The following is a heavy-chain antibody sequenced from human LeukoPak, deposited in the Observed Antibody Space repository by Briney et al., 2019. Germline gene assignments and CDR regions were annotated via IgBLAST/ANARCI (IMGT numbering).Heavy chain of an antibody. J-gene: IGHJ6*02. Sequence: SETLSLTCTVSGGSISSYYWGWIRQPPGKGLEWIGYIYYSGSTNYNPSLKSRVTISVDTSKNHFSLKLSSVTAADTAVYYCARGGEDYDFWSGYYHGYYYYYGMDVWGQGTTVTVSS. CDR2: IYYSGST. V-gene: IGHV4-59*01. CDR3: ARGGEDYDFWSGYYHGYYYYYGMDV. CDR1: GGSISSYY. D-gene: IGHD3-3*01.